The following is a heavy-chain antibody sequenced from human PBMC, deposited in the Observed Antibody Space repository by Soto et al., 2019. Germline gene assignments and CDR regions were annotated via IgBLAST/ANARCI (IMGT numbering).Heavy chain of an antibody. D-gene: IGHD6-13*01. Sequence: ASVKVSCKASGYTFTSYYMHWVRQAPGQGLEWMGIINPSGGSTSYAQKFQGRVTMTRDTSTSTVYMELSSLRSEDTAVYYCARDRPGIAAAGTVLEAFDIWGQGTMVTVS. CDR1: GYTFTSYY. J-gene: IGHJ3*02. V-gene: IGHV1-46*01. CDR2: INPSGGST. CDR3: ARDRPGIAAAGTVLEAFDI.